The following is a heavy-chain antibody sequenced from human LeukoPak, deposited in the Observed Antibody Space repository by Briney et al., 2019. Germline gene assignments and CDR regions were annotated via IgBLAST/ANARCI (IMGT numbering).Heavy chain of an antibody. CDR3: ARDWATVVTLDAFDI. CDR2: ISSSSSYI. CDR1: GFTFSSYA. J-gene: IGHJ3*02. Sequence: GGSLRLSCAASGFTFSSYAMNWVHQAPGKGLEWVSSISSSSSYIYYADSVKGRFTISRDNAKNSLYLQMNSLRAGDTAVYYCARDWATVVTLDAFDIWGQGTMVTVSS. D-gene: IGHD4-23*01. V-gene: IGHV3-21*01.